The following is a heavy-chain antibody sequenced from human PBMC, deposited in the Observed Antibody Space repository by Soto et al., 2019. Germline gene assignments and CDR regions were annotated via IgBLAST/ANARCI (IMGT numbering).Heavy chain of an antibody. CDR2: IYYSGST. D-gene: IGHD3-22*01. CDR1: GGSISSYY. J-gene: IGHJ6*02. Sequence: NPSETLSLTCTVSGGSISSYYWSWIRQPPGKGLEWIGYIYYSGSTNHNPSLKSRVTISVDTSKNQFSLKLSSVTAADTAVYYCARDFLYDSSGHYGMDVWGQGTTVTVSS. CDR3: ARDFLYDSSGHYGMDV. V-gene: IGHV4-59*01.